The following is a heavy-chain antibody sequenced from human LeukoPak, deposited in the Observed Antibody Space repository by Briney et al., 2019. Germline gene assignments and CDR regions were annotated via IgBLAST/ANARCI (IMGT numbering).Heavy chain of an antibody. V-gene: IGHV4-39*01. Sequence: PSETLTLTCTVSGGSISSSSYYWGWIRQPPGKGLEWIGSIYYSGSTYYNPSLKSRFTISVDTSKNQFSLKLSSVTAADTAVYYCARAFSQGLGFDYWGQGTLVTVSS. J-gene: IGHJ4*02. D-gene: IGHD6-25*01. CDR3: ARAFSQGLGFDY. CDR1: GGSISSSSYY. CDR2: IYYSGST.